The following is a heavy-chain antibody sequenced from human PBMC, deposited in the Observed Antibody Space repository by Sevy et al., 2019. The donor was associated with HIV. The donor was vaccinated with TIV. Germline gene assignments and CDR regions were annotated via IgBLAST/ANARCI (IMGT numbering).Heavy chain of an antibody. V-gene: IGHV3-21*06. J-gene: IGHJ4*02. Sequence: GGFLRLSCAASGFTFSSYTMNWVRQAPGKGLEWVSSISSSSSYIYYADSVKGRFTSSRDNAKNSLYLQMNSLRAEDTAVYYCARASYCGGDCYPYYLDYWGQGTLVTVSS. CDR1: GFTFSSYT. CDR2: ISSSSSYI. D-gene: IGHD2-21*02. CDR3: ARASYCGGDCYPYYLDY.